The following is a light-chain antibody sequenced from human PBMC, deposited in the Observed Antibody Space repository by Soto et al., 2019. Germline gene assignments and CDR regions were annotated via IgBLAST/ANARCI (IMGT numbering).Light chain of an antibody. CDR2: SAS. J-gene: IGKJ4*01. Sequence: ETLMTQSPATLAVSPGERATLSCRASQSVSSNLGWYQQKPGQAPRLLIYSASIRATGIPARFSGSGSGTEFTLTISSLQSEAFAVCYCQQYDAWPVTFGGGTKVDIK. V-gene: IGKV3-15*01. CDR1: QSVSSN. CDR3: QQYDAWPVT.